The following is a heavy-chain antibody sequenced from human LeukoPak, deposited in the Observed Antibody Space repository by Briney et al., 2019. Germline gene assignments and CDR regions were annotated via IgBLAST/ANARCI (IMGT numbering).Heavy chain of an antibody. J-gene: IGHJ3*02. CDR2: MNPNSGNT. Sequence: ASVKVSCKASGYTFTSYDINWVRQATGQGLEWMGWMNPNSGNTGYAQKFQGRVTITRNTSISTAYMELSSLRSEDTAVYHCARAIKYYYDSSGYYYQRLDAFDIWGQGTMVTVSS. V-gene: IGHV1-8*03. CDR1: GYTFTSYD. D-gene: IGHD3-22*01. CDR3: ARAIKYYYDSSGYYYQRLDAFDI.